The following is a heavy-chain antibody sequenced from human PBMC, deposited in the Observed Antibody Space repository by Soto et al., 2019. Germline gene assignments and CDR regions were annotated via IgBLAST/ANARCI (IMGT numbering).Heavy chain of an antibody. Sequence: QVQLVQSGAEVKKPGASVKVSCKASGYTFTSYYMHWVRQAPGQGLEWMGWINPDSGVTYYPHKFQDRVTMTRDTSISTADMKLSRLPSDDTALYYCARYRGVRDLWGQGTTVSVSS. D-gene: IGHD2-8*01. CDR1: GYTFTSYY. CDR3: ARYRGVRDL. V-gene: IGHV1-2*02. CDR2: INPDSGVT. J-gene: IGHJ6*02.